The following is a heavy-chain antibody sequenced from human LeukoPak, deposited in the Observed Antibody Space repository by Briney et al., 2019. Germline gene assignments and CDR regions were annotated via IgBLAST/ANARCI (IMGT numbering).Heavy chain of an antibody. Sequence: GGSLRLSCAASGFTFSSYGMHWVRQAPGKGLEWVAVISYDGSNKYYADSVKGRFTISRDNSKNTLYLQMNSLRAEDTAVYYCARDGGDIVVVPAAFSDAFDIWGQGTMVTVSS. CDR2: ISYDGSNK. CDR1: GFTFSSYG. V-gene: IGHV3-30*19. CDR3: ARDGGDIVVVPAAFSDAFDI. J-gene: IGHJ3*02. D-gene: IGHD2-2*01.